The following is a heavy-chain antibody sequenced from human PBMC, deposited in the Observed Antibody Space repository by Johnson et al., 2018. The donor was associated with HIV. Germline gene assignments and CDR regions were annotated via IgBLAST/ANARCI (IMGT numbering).Heavy chain of an antibody. CDR2: MSGSGAVT. CDR1: GFTFSDHA. J-gene: IGHJ3*02. V-gene: IGHV3-23*04. CDR3: ATSLTGTRPFDI. Sequence: MQLVESGGGLVQPGGSLRLSCAGSGFTFSDHAMGWVRQAPGKGLEWVSSMSGSGAVTYYADSVKGRFTISRDNSKNRLYLQMNSLRAEDTAVYYCATSLTGTRPFDIWGQGTMVTVSS. D-gene: IGHD1-7*01.